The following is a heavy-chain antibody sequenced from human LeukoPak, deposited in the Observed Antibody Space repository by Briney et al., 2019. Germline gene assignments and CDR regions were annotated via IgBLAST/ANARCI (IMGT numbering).Heavy chain of an antibody. J-gene: IGHJ6*02. CDR3: ARDAGYSLSEMDV. V-gene: IGHV3-48*02. Sequence: QPGGSLRLSCAASGFTFGSYSMNWVRQAPGKGLEWVSYISSSSTIYYADSVKGRFTISRDNAKNSLYLQMNSLRDEDTAVYYCARDAGYSLSEMDVWGQGTTVTVSS. D-gene: IGHD6-13*01. CDR1: GFTFGSYS. CDR2: ISSSSTI.